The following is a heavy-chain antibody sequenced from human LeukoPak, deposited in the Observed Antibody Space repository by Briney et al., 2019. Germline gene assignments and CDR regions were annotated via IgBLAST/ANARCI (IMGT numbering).Heavy chain of an antibody. J-gene: IGHJ6*03. CDR2: INHSGNS. D-gene: IGHD5-18*01. Sequence: SETLSLTCAVYGGSFSDYYWSWIRQPPGKGLEWIGEINHSGNSNYNPSLKSRVTISVDTSKNQFSLKLSSVTAADTAVYYCARASTAMVTYHYYYYYMDVWGKGTTITISS. CDR1: GGSFSDYY. CDR3: ARASTAMVTYHYYYYYMDV. V-gene: IGHV4-34*01.